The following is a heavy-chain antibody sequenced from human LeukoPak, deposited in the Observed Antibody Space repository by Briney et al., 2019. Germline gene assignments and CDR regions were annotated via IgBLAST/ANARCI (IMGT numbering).Heavy chain of an antibody. CDR3: ASRYGSGSYGFDF. V-gene: IGHV4-59*01. CDR1: GASISNYY. CDR2: YYYGGST. D-gene: IGHD3-10*01. Sequence: SETLSLTCTVSGASISNYYWTWIRQPPGKGLEWIGYYYYGGSTEYNPSLKSRVTISVDTFKNQFSLKLSSVTAADTAVYYCASRYGSGSYGFDFWGQGALVTVSS. J-gene: IGHJ4*02.